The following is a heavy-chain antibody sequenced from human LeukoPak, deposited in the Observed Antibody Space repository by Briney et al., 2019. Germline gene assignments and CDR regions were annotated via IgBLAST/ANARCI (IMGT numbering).Heavy chain of an antibody. CDR2: IYYSGST. CDR3: ARDNPINYYVDY. Sequence: SETLSLTCTVSGGSISSYYWSWIRQPPGKGLEWIGYIYYSGSTNYNPSLKSRVTISVDTSKNQFSLKLSSVTAADTAVYYCARDNPINYYVDYWGQGTLVTVSS. V-gene: IGHV4-59*01. J-gene: IGHJ4*02. D-gene: IGHD3-10*01. CDR1: GGSISSYY.